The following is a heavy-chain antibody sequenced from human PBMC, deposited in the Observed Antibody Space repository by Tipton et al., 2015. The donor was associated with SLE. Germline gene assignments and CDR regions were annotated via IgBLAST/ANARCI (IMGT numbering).Heavy chain of an antibody. CDR3: ARESTYYDILTGLLGDYMDV. CDR2: IKQDGSEN. V-gene: IGHV3-7*01. CDR1: GFTFSSYW. J-gene: IGHJ6*03. Sequence: SLRLSCAASGFTFSSYWMSWVRQAPGKGLEWVANIKQDGSENYYVDSVKGRFTISRDNAKNSLYLQMNSLRAEDTAVYYCARESTYYDILTGLLGDYMDVWGKGTTVTVSS. D-gene: IGHD3-9*01.